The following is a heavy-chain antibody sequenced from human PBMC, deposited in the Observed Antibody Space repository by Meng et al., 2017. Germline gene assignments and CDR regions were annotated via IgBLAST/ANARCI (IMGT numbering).Heavy chain of an antibody. CDR1: GFTFSSYA. CDR2: ISYDGSNK. Sequence: GESLKISCAASGFTFSSYAMHWVRQAPGKGLEWVAVISYDGSNKYYADSVKGRFTISRDNSKNTLYLQMNSLRAGDTAVYYCARSYYYYDSSGYYYYYYGMDVWGQGTTVTVSS. J-gene: IGHJ6*02. D-gene: IGHD3-22*01. CDR3: ARSYYYYDSSGYYYYYYGMDV. V-gene: IGHV3-30*04.